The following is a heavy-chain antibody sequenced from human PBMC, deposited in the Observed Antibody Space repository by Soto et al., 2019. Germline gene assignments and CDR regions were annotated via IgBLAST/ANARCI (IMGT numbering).Heavy chain of an antibody. Sequence: EVQLVESGGGLVKPGGSLRLSCAASGFTLSSHSLNWVRQAPGKGLEWVSSISSSSSDIYYADSVKGRFTISRDNAKNSLYLQMNSLRADDTAVYYCARDARYFDWGWGDYWGQGTLVTVSS. CDR2: ISSSSSDI. V-gene: IGHV3-21*01. CDR3: ARDARYFDWGWGDY. J-gene: IGHJ4*02. D-gene: IGHD3-9*01. CDR1: GFTLSSHS.